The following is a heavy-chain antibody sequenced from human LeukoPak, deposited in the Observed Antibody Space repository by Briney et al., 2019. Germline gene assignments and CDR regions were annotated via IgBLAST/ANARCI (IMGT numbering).Heavy chain of an antibody. CDR1: GFTFNTYA. CDR3: ARVKCSWCPDPAFDI. V-gene: IGHV3-23*01. D-gene: IGHD2-8*02. J-gene: IGHJ3*02. Sequence: PGGSLRLSCAASGFTFNTYAMSWVRQAPGKGLEWVSAISGGGATSYYADSVEGRFTISRDNSKDTLYLQMNSLRAEDTAVYYCARVKCSWCPDPAFDIWGQGTMVTVSS. CDR2: ISGGGATS.